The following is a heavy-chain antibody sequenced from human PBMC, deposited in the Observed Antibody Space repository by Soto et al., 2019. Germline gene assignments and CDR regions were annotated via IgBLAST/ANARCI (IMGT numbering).Heavy chain of an antibody. Sequence: QVQLVESGGDLVKPGGSLRLSCATSGFTFSDYYMSWIRQAPGKGLEWVSYIGTRGNTKYYADSVRGRFTISRDNAKNSLYLQMNSLRADDTAVYYCARDGTEYYGEYYDYWGQGIPVTVSS. CDR2: IGTRGNTK. D-gene: IGHD4-17*01. V-gene: IGHV3-11*01. J-gene: IGHJ4*02. CDR3: ARDGTEYYGEYYDY. CDR1: GFTFSDYY.